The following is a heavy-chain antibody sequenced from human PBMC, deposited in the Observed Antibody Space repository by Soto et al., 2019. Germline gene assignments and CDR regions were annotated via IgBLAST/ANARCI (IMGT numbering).Heavy chain of an antibody. CDR2: INSGGSST. J-gene: IGHJ6*02. CDR3: ARVPTGPYYYYGMDV. D-gene: IGHD1-1*01. V-gene: IGHV3-74*01. CDR1: GFTFSSYW. Sequence: GSLRLSCAASGFTFSSYWMHWVRQAPGKGLVWVSRINSGGSSTSYADSVKGRFTISRDNAKNTLYLQMNSRRAEDTAVDYCARVPTGPYYYYGMDVWGQGTTVTV.